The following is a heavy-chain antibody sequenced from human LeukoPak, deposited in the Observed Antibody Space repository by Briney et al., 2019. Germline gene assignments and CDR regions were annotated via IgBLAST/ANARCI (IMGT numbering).Heavy chain of an antibody. V-gene: IGHV3-66*04. CDR3: ARRPSGYHNT. CDR1: EFSVGSNY. CDR2: IYSGGST. D-gene: IGHD5-12*01. Sequence: GGSLRLSCAASEFSVGSNYMTWVRQAPGKGLECVSLIYSGGSTYYADSVKGRFTISRDNSKNTLYLQMNSLRAEDTAVYYCARRPSGYHNTGGQGTLVTVSS. J-gene: IGHJ4*02.